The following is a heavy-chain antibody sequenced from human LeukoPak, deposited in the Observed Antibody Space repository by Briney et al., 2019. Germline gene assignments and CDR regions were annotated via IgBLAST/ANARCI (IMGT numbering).Heavy chain of an antibody. D-gene: IGHD6-13*01. CDR1: GFTFSSYA. V-gene: IGHV3-30*04. Sequence: GGSLRLSCAASGFTFSSYAMHWVRQAPGKGLEWVAVISYDGSNKYYADSVKGRFTISRDNSKNTLYLQMNSLRAEDTAVYYCAKDLTAAAGRNWFDPWGQGTLVTVSS. J-gene: IGHJ5*02. CDR3: AKDLTAAAGRNWFDP. CDR2: ISYDGSNK.